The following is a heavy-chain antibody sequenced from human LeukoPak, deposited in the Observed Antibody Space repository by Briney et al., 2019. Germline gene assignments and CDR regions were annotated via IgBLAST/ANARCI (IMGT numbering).Heavy chain of an antibody. Sequence: GESLKVSCKGSGYIFTTYWIGWVRQMPGKGLEWMGIIYPGDSDPRYSPSFQGQVTISADKSISTAYLQWSSLKASDSAMYYCVRHGLGSSWFGFDYWGQGTLVTVSS. J-gene: IGHJ4*02. V-gene: IGHV5-51*01. D-gene: IGHD6-13*01. CDR3: VRHGLGSSWFGFDY. CDR1: GYIFTTYW. CDR2: IYPGDSDP.